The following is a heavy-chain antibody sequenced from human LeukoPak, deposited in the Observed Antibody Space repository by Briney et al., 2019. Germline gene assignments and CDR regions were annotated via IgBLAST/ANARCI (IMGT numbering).Heavy chain of an antibody. CDR2: VSGSAGRT. J-gene: IGHJ4*02. V-gene: IGHV3-23*01. Sequence: PGGCLRLSCAASGFTFSSFAMTWVRQAPGKGLELVSTVSGSAGRTDYADSVKGRFTISRDNAKNLLYLQMNSLRAEDTAVYYCARDPGWGALDHWGQGTMVTVS. CDR1: GFTFSSFA. CDR3: ARDPGWGALDH. D-gene: IGHD3-16*01.